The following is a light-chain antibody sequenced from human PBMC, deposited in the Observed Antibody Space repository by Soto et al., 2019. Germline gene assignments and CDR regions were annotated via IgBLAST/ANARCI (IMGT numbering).Light chain of an antibody. J-gene: IGLJ1*01. Sequence: QSVLTQPASVSGSPGQSITISCTGTSSDVGGYDYVSWYQLHPGKAPKLMVFEVSNRPSGVSYRFSGSKSGNTASLTISGLQAEYEADYFCSSYSTSTAYLFGNATKVTV. CDR3: SSYSTSTAYL. CDR1: SSDVGGYDY. CDR2: EVS. V-gene: IGLV2-14*01.